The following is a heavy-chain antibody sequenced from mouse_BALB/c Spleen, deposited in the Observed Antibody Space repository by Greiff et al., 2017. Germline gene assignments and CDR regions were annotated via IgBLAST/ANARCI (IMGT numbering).Heavy chain of an antibody. CDR1: GYTFTSYV. Sequence: EVQGVESGPELVKPGASVKMSCKASGYTFTSYVMHWVKQKPGQGLEWIGYINPYNDGTKYNEKFKGKATLTSDKSSSTAYMELSSLTSEDSAVYYCASPSITTATDYWGQGTTLTVSS. CDR2: INPYNDGT. D-gene: IGHD1-2*01. J-gene: IGHJ2*01. CDR3: ASPSITTATDY. V-gene: IGHV1-14*01.